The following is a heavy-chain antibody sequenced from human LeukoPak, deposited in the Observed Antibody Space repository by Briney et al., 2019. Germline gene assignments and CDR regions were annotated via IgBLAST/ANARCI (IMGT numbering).Heavy chain of an antibody. D-gene: IGHD3-3*01. CDR1: GGTFSSYA. V-gene: IGHV1-18*01. CDR2: ISAYNGNT. Sequence: ASAKVSCKASGGTFSSYAISWVRQAPGQGLEWMGWISAYNGNTNYAQKLQGRVTMTTDTSTSTAYMELRSLRSDDTAVYYCARDSQTLRFLEWLFDYWGQGTLVTVSS. CDR3: ARDSQTLRFLEWLFDY. J-gene: IGHJ4*02.